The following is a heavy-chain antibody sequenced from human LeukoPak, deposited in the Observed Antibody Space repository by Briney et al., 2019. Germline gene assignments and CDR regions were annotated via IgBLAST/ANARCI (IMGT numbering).Heavy chain of an antibody. V-gene: IGHV4-38-2*02. CDR3: ARIDKTQRLVLGVEQ. D-gene: IGHD6-13*01. CDR1: GYYVTDGYY. J-gene: IGHJ1*01. Sequence: PSQTLSLTCTVSGYYVTDGYYWGWIRQPPGKGLEWIGNIYHFGDTFYNPSLNTRVTLSVDTSQNQISLTLTSLTAEDTATYYCARIDKTQRLVLGVEQWGQGTLVTVSS. CDR2: IYHFGDT.